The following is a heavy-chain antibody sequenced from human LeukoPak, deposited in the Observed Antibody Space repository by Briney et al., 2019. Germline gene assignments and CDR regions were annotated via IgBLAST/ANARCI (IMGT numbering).Heavy chain of an antibody. J-gene: IGHJ4*02. D-gene: IGHD3-10*01. V-gene: IGHV4-59*01. CDR1: GDSISNWF. CDR2: IYYSGST. CDR3: ARGPGLTYFFGSGSSHDSGYFAN. Sequence: SETLSLTCLISGDSISNWFFTWIRQPPGKGLEWIGSIYYSGSTDYNPSLKSRVTISIDTSNNQFSLNLQSVSGADTAVYFCARGPGLTYFFGSGSSHDSGYFANWGQGTLVTVSS.